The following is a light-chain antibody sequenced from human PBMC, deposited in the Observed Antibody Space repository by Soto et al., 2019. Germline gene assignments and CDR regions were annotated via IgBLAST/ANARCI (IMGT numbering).Light chain of an antibody. Sequence: EIVMTQSPATLSLSPGERATLSCRASQTIDNTLAWYQRKPGQAPRLLIYDASTRATGGPARFSGSGSGTDFTLTISSLQSEDFAVYYCQHYNYWPYTFGQGTKVDIK. V-gene: IGKV3-15*01. CDR2: DAS. CDR3: QHYNYWPYT. CDR1: QTIDNT. J-gene: IGKJ2*01.